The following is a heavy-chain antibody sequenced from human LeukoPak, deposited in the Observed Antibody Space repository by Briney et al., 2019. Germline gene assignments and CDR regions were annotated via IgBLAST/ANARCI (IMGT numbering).Heavy chain of an antibody. D-gene: IGHD5-18*01. J-gene: IGHJ6*03. V-gene: IGHV4-38-2*02. CDR3: ARVTGYSEGYHYYMDV. CDR2: IHHSGST. CDR1: TYSISSKCY. Sequence: PSETLSLTCTVSTYSISSKCYGGWIRQPPGKGLEWIGSIHHSGSTYDNLSLKSRVTMSVDTSKSQFSLSLSSVTAADTAVYYCARVTGYSEGYHYYMDVWGKGTTVTVSS.